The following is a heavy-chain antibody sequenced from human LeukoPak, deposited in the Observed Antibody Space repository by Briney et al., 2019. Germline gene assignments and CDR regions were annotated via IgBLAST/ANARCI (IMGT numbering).Heavy chain of an antibody. J-gene: IGHJ4*02. Sequence: GESLKISCKGSGYSFTSYWIGWVRQMPGKGLEWMGIIYPGDSDTRYSPSFQGQVTTSADKSISTAYLQWSSLKASDTAMYYCARHGYNWNAAFVYWGQGTLVTVSS. CDR2: IYPGDSDT. CDR3: ARHGYNWNAAFVY. D-gene: IGHD1-20*01. CDR1: GYSFTSYW. V-gene: IGHV5-51*01.